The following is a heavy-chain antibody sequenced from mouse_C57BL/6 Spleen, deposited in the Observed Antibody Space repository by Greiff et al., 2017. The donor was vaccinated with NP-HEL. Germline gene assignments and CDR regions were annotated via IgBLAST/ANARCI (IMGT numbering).Heavy chain of an antibody. CDR3: ARRELRGYFDY. J-gene: IGHJ2*01. D-gene: IGHD6-1*01. V-gene: IGHV1-52*01. Sequence: QVQLQQPGAELVRPGSSVKLSCKASGYTFTSYWMHWVKQRPIQGLEWIGNIDPSDSETHYNQKFKDKATLTVDKSSSTAYMQLSSLTSEDSAVYYCARRELRGYFDYWGQGTTLTVSS. CDR2: IDPSDSET. CDR1: GYTFTSYW.